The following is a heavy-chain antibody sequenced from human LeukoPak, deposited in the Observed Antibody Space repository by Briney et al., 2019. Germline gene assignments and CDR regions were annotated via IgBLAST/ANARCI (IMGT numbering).Heavy chain of an antibody. D-gene: IGHD2-15*01. CDR2: FDPEDGET. Sequence: ASVKVSCKVSGYTLTKLSMHWVRQAPGKGLEWMGGFDPEDGETIYAQKFQGRVTMTEDTSTDTAYMELSSLRSEDTAVYYCATGLERVVVAATPFDYWGQGTLVTVSS. V-gene: IGHV1-24*01. CDR3: ATGLERVVVAATPFDY. J-gene: IGHJ4*02. CDR1: GYTLTKLS.